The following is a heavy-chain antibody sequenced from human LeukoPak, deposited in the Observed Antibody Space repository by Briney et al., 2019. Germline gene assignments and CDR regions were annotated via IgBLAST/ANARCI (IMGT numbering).Heavy chain of an antibody. CDR1: GFTFSSYG. D-gene: IGHD3-22*01. CDR3: AKPDRYYFESSGYYFDN. V-gene: IGHV3-30*18. J-gene: IGHJ4*02. CDR2: ISYDGSNK. Sequence: PGGSLRLSCAASGFTFSSYGMHWVRQAPGKGLEWVAVISYDGSNKYYADSVKGRFTISRDNSKNTLYLQMNSLGAEDTAVYYCAKPDRYYFESSGYYFDNWGQGTQVTVSS.